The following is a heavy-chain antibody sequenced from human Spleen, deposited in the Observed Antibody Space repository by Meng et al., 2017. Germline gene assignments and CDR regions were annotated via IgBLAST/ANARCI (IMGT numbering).Heavy chain of an antibody. D-gene: IGHD2-2*01. J-gene: IGHJ5*02. CDR3: AARYCSSTSCYENWFDP. CDR2: ISYSGNT. V-gene: IGHV4-31*03. CDR1: GGSISSGGYY. Sequence: SETLSLTCTVSGGSISSGGYYWSWIRQHPGKGLEWNRYISYSGNTYYTPSLKSRVSISVDTSKKQFSLKLSSVTAADTAVYYCAARYCSSTSCYENWFDPWGQGTLVTVSS.